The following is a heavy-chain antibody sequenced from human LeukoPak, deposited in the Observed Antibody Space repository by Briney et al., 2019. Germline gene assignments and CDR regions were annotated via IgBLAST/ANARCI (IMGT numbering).Heavy chain of an antibody. D-gene: IGHD1-1*01. J-gene: IGHJ4*02. CDR1: GFTFSSYG. CDR3: VRTGDTERFDY. Sequence: PGRSLRLSCAASGFTFSSYGMHWVRQAPGKGLEWVALVRCDGSKKDYADSVKGRFTISRDNSKNTLYLQMNSLRAEDTAMYYCVRTGDTERFDYWGQGTLVTVSS. CDR2: VRCDGSKK. V-gene: IGHV3-33*01.